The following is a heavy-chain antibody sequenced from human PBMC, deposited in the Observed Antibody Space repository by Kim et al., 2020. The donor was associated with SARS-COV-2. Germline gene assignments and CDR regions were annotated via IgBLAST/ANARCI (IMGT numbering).Heavy chain of an antibody. CDR1: GFTFSNYA. CDR3: AKGINYGDYRYFDP. CDR2: ISGGGVST. Sequence: GGSLRLSCAASGFTFSNYAMIWVRQAPERGLEWVSTISGGGVSTHFADSVKGRFTISRDDSKSTLYLQMNNLRVEDTGTYYCAKGINYGDYRYFDPWGQGTLVTISS. D-gene: IGHD4-17*01. J-gene: IGHJ5*02. V-gene: IGHV3-23*01.